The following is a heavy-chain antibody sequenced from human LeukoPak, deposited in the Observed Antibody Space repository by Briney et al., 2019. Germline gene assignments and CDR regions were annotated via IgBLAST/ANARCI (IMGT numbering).Heavy chain of an antibody. CDR1: GYTFTSYG. V-gene: IGHV1-18*01. J-gene: IGHJ4*02. D-gene: IGHD1-26*01. CDR3: AGALGTGYSGSYFFDY. CDR2: ISAYNGNT. Sequence: AASVKVSCKASGYTFTSYGISWVRQAPGQGLEWMGWISAYNGNTNYAQKLQGRVTMTTDTSTSTAYMELGSLRSDDTAVYYCAGALGTGYSGSYFFDYWGQGTLVTVSS.